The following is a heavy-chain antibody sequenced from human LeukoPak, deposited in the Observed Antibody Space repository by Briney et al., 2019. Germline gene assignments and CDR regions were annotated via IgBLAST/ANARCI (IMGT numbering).Heavy chain of an antibody. CDR1: GGSISSHY. CDR3: ARERIAAAGRGSFDY. V-gene: IGHV4-59*11. J-gene: IGHJ4*02. D-gene: IGHD6-13*01. CDR2: IYYSGST. Sequence: SETLSLTCTVSGGSISSHYWSWIRQPPGKGLEWIGYIYYSGSTNYNPSLKSRVTISVDTSKNQFSLKLSSVTAADTAVYYCARERIAAAGRGSFDYWGQGTLVTVSS.